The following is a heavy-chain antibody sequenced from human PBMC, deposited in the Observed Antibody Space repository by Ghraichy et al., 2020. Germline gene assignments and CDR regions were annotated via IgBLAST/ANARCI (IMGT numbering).Heavy chain of an antibody. V-gene: IGHV1-18*04. D-gene: IGHD5-24*01. CDR3: ARDLRDGYNPGDWYFDL. Sequence: ASVKVSCKASGYTFTSYGISWVRQAPGQGLEWMGWISAYNGNTNYAQKLQGRVTMTTDTSTSTAYMELRSLRSDDTAVYYCARDLRDGYNPGDWYFDLWGRGTLVTVSS. CDR1: GYTFTSYG. J-gene: IGHJ2*01. CDR2: ISAYNGNT.